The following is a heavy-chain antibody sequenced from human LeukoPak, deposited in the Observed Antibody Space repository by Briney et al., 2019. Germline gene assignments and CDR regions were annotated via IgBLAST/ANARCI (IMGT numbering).Heavy chain of an antibody. V-gene: IGHV1-18*01. D-gene: IGHD2-2*01. CDR3: ARYCSSTSCFGGFDP. J-gene: IGHJ5*02. CDR2: ISAYNGNT. CDR1: GYTFTSYG. Sequence: ASVKVSRKASGYTFTSYGISWVRQAPGPGLEWVGWISAYNGNTNYAQKLQGRVTMTTDTSTSTAYMELRSLRSDDTAVYCCARYCSSTSCFGGFDPWGQGTLVTVSS.